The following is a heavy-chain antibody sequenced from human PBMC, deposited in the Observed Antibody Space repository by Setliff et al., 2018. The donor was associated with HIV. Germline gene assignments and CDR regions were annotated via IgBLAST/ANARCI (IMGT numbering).Heavy chain of an antibody. V-gene: IGHV4-61*09. CDR3: ARGVIDNAHDYLEIFYYNYMDV. Sequence: SETLSLTCTVSGASISSGSYFWGWFRQPAGKGLEWIGHISTSGSTNYNPSLKSRVTISVDTPKKHFSLTLTSVTAADTALYFCARGVIDNAHDYLEIFYYNYMDVWGKGTTVTVSS. CDR1: GASISSGSYF. D-gene: IGHD5-12*01. J-gene: IGHJ6*03. CDR2: ISTSGST.